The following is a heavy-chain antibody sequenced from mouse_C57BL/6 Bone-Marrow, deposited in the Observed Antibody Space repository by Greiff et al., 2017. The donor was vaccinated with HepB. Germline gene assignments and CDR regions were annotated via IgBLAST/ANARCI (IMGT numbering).Heavy chain of an antibody. V-gene: IGHV10-1*01. D-gene: IGHD2-4*01. J-gene: IGHJ3*01. CDR2: IRSKSNNYAT. CDR1: GFSFNTYA. Sequence: EVQLVESGGGLVQPKGSLKLSCAASGFSFNTYAMNWVRQSPGKGLEWVARIRSKSNNYATYYADSVKDRFTISRDDSESMLYLQMNNLKTEDTAMYYCVRPIYYDYDEGFAYWGQGTLVTVSA. CDR3: VRPIYYDYDEGFAY.